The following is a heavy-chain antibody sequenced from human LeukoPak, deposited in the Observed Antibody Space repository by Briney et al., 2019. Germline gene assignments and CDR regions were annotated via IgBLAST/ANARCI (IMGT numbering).Heavy chain of an antibody. J-gene: IGHJ3*02. CDR3: ARHGVDDAFDI. V-gene: IGHV4-59*08. CDR2: IYYSGST. CDR1: GGSISSYY. Sequence: SETLSLTCTVSGGSISSYYWSWIRQPPGKGLEWIGYIYYSGSTNYNPSLKSRVTISVDTSENQFSLKLSSVTAADTAVYYCARHGVDDAFDIWGQGTMVTVSS. D-gene: IGHD2-8*01.